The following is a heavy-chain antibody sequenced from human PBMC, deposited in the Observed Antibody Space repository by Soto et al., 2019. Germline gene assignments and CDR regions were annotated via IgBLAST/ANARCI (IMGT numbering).Heavy chain of an antibody. D-gene: IGHD4-4*01. CDR2: TNPSNGGT. J-gene: IGHJ4*02. Sequence: GSSVKDSCKASGYTFARYYTHWVRPAPGQGREWMGWTNPSNGGTNYAQKFQGRVTMTKDTSLSIADMELTTLRSDVTAVFYCAREVGGGRQYDFDSWGLGTLVTVSS. V-gene: IGHV1-2*02. CDR1: GYTFARYY. CDR3: AREVGGGRQYDFDS.